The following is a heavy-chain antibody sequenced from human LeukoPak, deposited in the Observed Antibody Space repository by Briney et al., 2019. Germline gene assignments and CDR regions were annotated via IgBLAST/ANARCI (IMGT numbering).Heavy chain of an antibody. V-gene: IGHV1-3*01. CDR1: GYTFTRYA. J-gene: IGHJ4*02. Sequence: VSVKVSCKASGYTFTRYAMHWVRQAPGQRLEWMGWINAGNGDTKYSQKFQGRVTITRDTSASTAYMELSSLRSEDTAVYYCARDSGEYYFDYWGQGTLVTVSS. CDR3: ARDSGEYYFDY. D-gene: IGHD2-15*01. CDR2: INAGNGDT.